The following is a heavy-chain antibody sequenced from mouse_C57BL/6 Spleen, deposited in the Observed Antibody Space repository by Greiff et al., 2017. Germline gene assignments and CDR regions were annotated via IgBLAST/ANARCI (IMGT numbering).Heavy chain of an antibody. D-gene: IGHD2-3*01. CDR3: ARKGWLLSFDV. J-gene: IGHJ1*03. CDR1: GYTFTSYW. V-gene: IGHV1-52*01. CDR2: IDPSDSGT. Sequence: QVQLQQPGAELVRPGSSVKLSCKASGYTFTSYWMHWVKQRPIQGLEWIGNIDPSDSGTHYNQKFKDKATLTVDKSSSTAYMQLSSLTSEDSAVYYCARKGWLLSFDVWGTGTTVTVSS.